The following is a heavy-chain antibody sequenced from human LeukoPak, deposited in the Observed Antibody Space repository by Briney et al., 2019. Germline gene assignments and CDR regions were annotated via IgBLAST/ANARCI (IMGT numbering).Heavy chain of an antibody. CDR3: ARHATPYHSRFTAAGGHWFDP. V-gene: IGHV5-51*01. J-gene: IGHJ5*02. D-gene: IGHD6-13*01. CDR2: IYPGDSDT. CDR1: GYTFTSYW. Sequence: GESLKISCKGSGYTFTSYWIGWVRQMPGKGLEWMGIIYPGDSDTRYSPSFQGQVTISADKSISTAYLQWSSLKASDTAMYYCARHATPYHSRFTAAGGHWFDPWGQGTLVTVSS.